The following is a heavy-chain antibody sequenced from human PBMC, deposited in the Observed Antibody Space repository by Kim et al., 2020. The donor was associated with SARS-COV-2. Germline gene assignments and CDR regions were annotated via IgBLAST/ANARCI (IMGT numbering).Heavy chain of an antibody. CDR1: GFTFGDYA. CDR2: IRSKAYGGSK. CDR3: SSPSEGFDY. V-gene: IGHV3-49*03. Sequence: GGSLRLSCTASGFTFGDYAMSWFRQAPGKGLEWVGFIRSKAYGGSKEYAASVKGRFTISRDDSKSIAYLQMNSRETEDTAVYYCSSPSEGFDYWGQGTLVTVSS. J-gene: IGHJ4*02.